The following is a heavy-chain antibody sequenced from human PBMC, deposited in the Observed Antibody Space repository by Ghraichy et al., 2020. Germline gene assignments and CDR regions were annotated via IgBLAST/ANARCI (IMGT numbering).Heavy chain of an antibody. D-gene: IGHD1-7*01. J-gene: IGHJ6*02. V-gene: IGHV3-53*01. Sequence: GGSLRLSCAASGFTVSSNYMSWVRQAPGKGLEWVSVIYSGGSTYYADSVKGRFTISRDNSKNTLYLQMNSLRAEDTAVYYCARWGITGTTYVYYYYYGMDVWGQGTTVTVSS. CDR1: GFTVSSNY. CDR3: ARWGITGTTYVYYYYYGMDV. CDR2: IYSGGST.